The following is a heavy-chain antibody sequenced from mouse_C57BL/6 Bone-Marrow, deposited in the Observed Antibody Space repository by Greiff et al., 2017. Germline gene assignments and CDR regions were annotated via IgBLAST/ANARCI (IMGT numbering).Heavy chain of an antibody. CDR2: IDPSDSYT. Sequence: QVHVKQPGAELVKPGASVKLSCKASGYTFTSYWMQWVKQRPGQGLEWIGEIDPSDSYTNYNQKFKGKATLTVDTSSSTAYMQLSSLTSEDSAVYYCAREWFYYGNYDAMDYWGQGTSVTVAS. J-gene: IGHJ4*01. CDR3: AREWFYYGNYDAMDY. V-gene: IGHV1-50*01. D-gene: IGHD2-1*01. CDR1: GYTFTSYW.